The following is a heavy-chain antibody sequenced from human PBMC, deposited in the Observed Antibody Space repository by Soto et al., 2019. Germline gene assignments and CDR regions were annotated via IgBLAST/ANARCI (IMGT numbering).Heavy chain of an antibody. J-gene: IGHJ4*02. Sequence: VGSLRLSCAASGVTFSSYGMKWVRQAPGKGLEWVAVIWYDGSNKYYADSVKGRFTISRDNSKNTLYLQMNSLRAEDTAVYYCARDGGAMIVVVNLFDYRGQGTRVTLSS. CDR2: IWYDGSNK. CDR3: ARDGGAMIVVVNLFDY. V-gene: IGHV3-33*01. CDR1: GVTFSSYG. D-gene: IGHD3-22*01.